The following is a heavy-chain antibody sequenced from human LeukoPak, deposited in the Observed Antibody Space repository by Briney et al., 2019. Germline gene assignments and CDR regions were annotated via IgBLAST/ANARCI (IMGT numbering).Heavy chain of an antibody. V-gene: IGHV6-1*01. J-gene: IGHJ6*02. CDR1: GDSVSSNSAA. CDR3: ARDRPPGVIYYYYGMDV. Sequence: SQTLSLTCAISGDSVSSNSAAWNWIRQSPSRGLEWLGRTYYRSKWYNDYAVSVKSRITISPDTSKNQFSLQLNSVTPEDTAVYYCARDRPPGVIYYYYGMDVWGQGTTVTVSS. CDR2: TYYRSKWYN. D-gene: IGHD3-22*01.